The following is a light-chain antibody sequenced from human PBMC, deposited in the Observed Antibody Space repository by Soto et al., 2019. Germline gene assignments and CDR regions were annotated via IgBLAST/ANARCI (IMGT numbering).Light chain of an antibody. Sequence: IQLTQSPSSLSASVGDRVTITCRASQGISDYLAWYQQKPGKAPKLLIYDASTLEIGVPSRFSGSGSGTDFTLTISSLQPEDFANYYCQQLNSFPFTLGPGAKVDLK. CDR2: DAS. CDR1: QGISDY. CDR3: QQLNSFPFT. J-gene: IGKJ3*01. V-gene: IGKV1-9*01.